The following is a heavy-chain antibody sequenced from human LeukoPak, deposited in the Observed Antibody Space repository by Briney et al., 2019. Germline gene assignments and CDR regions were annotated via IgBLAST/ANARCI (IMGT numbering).Heavy chain of an antibody. D-gene: IGHD2-15*01. CDR3: ARVLGYCSGGSCLYYFDY. Sequence: SETLSLTCTVSGGSISTITYYWGWIRQPPGKGLEWVGHMYYRGNTFYNPSLKSRVTISVDTSKNQFSLKLSSVTAADTAVYYCARVLGYCSGGSCLYYFDYWGQGTLVTVSS. CDR1: GGSISTITYY. V-gene: IGHV4-39*07. CDR2: MYYRGNT. J-gene: IGHJ4*02.